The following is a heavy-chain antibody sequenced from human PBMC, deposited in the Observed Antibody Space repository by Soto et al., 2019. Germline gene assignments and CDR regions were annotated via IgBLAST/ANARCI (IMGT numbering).Heavy chain of an antibody. D-gene: IGHD1-26*01. CDR2: VYFTGRA. CDR1: GYSISSGYF. J-gene: IGHJ4*02. CDR3: ARRVIAPVGAIDY. Sequence: PSETLSLTCAVSGYSISSGYFWGWIRQPPGKGLEWIGCVYFTGRANYNPSLKSRVTISADTSKNQFSLKLRSVTAADTAVYYCARRVIAPVGAIDYWGQGALVTVSS. V-gene: IGHV4-38-2*01.